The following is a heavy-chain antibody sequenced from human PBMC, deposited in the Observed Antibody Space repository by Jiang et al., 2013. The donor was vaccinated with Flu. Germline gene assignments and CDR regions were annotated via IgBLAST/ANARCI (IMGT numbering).Heavy chain of an antibody. D-gene: IGHD3-22*01. V-gene: IGHV1-18*04. CDR2: ISLDNGDT. CDR1: PNAFSVYA. Sequence: GAEVKKPGASVTVSRKASPNAFSVYAVTWVRQAPGRGLEWVGWISLDNGDTKYAQNLRGRVTLTRDTSTDTVYMELRSLTSGDTATYYCAREGYYDSGGFSQHIAFDVWGQGTRVSVSS. CDR3: AREGYYDSGGFSQHIAFDV. J-gene: IGHJ3*01.